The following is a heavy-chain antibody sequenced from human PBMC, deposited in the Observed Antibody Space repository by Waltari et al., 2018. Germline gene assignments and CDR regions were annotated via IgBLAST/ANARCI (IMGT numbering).Heavy chain of an antibody. CDR3: ARSGEMKGTVDY. Sequence: HVQLEQSGAEVKKPGSPVKVPCKASGGTFSTYTVTWVRQAPGQGLEWMGSIIPFLGISKYAQSLQARLTITVDQSTNTGYMELNNLRPEDTGVYYCARSGEMKGTVDYWGQGTLVTVSS. D-gene: IGHD1-1*01. V-gene: IGHV1-69*02. CDR2: IIPFLGIS. J-gene: IGHJ4*02. CDR1: GGTFSTYT.